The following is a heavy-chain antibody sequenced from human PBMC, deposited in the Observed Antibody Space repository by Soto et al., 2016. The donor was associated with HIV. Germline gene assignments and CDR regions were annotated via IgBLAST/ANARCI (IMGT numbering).Heavy chain of an antibody. J-gene: IGHJ4*02. D-gene: IGHD3-3*01. Sequence: EVQLLESGGDLVQPGGSLSLSCAASGFTFKSYAMSWVRQAPGKGLEWVAGITSSGGSTYYADSVKGRFTISRDNSKNTLDLQMNSLRAEDTAVYYCAKADITMNKGLRAIYFDYWGQGTLVTVSS. V-gene: IGHV3-23*01. CDR3: AKADITMNKGLRAIYFDY. CDR2: ITSSGGST. CDR1: GFTFKSYA.